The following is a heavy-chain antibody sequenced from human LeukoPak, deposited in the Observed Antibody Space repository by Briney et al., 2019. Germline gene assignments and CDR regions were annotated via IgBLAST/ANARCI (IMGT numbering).Heavy chain of an antibody. J-gene: IGHJ4*02. CDR1: GGSVSRRY. CDR3: GRDGGGTGDS. V-gene: IGHV4-59*02. CDR2: IYYSGST. D-gene: IGHD2-21*01. Sequence: SETLSLTCAVYGGSVSRRYWSWVRQPPGKGLEWIGDIYYSGSTNYNHSLKSRYTISVDTSKNQFSLKVSCVTDADTAVYYCGRDGGGTGDSWGQGTLVTVSS.